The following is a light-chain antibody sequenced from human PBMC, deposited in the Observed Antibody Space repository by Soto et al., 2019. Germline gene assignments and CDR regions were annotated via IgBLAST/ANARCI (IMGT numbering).Light chain of an antibody. CDR1: QSLVHSDGNTY. J-gene: IGKJ5*01. CDR3: PQSTRFPTRDT. V-gene: IGKV2-24*01. CDR2: KVS. Sequence: DIVMTQTPLSSPVTLGQPASISFRSSQSLVHSDGNTYLSCLQQRPGQPPRLLIYKVSNRFSRVPDDFLGRGAGTDFTLTISRVEAEDVGLYYCPQSTRFPTRDTFGQGTRLAIK.